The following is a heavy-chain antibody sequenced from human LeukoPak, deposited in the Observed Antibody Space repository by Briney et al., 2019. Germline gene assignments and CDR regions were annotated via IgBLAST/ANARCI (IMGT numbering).Heavy chain of an antibody. CDR2: INPSDGGT. Sequence: ASVRVTCKASGYTFTNYYLHWVRQAPGHGLEWMAIINPSDGGTYYEQKLQGRVTVTRDTSTSTVYMELSSLRSEDTAVYYCARDTRTMTAVTRGQHYYYGLDVWGQGTTVTVSS. J-gene: IGHJ6*02. CDR1: GYTFTNYY. D-gene: IGHD4-17*01. CDR3: ARDTRTMTAVTRGQHYYYGLDV. V-gene: IGHV1-46*01.